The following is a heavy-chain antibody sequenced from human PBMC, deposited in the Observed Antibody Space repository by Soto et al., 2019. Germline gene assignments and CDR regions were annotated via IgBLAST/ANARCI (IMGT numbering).Heavy chain of an antibody. CDR1: GFTFSSYA. J-gene: IGHJ4*02. V-gene: IGHV3-23*01. CDR3: ATHDILTGSPHGDY. CDR2: ISGSGGST. D-gene: IGHD3-9*01. Sequence: GGSLRLSCAASGFTFSSYAMSWVRQAPGKGLEWVSAISGSGGSTYYADSVKGRFTISRDNSKNTLYLQMNSLRAEDTAVYYCATHDILTGSPHGDYWGQGTLVTVSS.